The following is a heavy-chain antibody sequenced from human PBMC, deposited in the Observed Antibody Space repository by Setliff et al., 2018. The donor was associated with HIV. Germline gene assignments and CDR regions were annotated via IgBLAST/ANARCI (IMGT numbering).Heavy chain of an antibody. J-gene: IGHJ5*02. V-gene: IGHV4-61*02. Sequence: SETLSLTCNVSGGSISSGSYYWNWIRQPAGKGLEWIGRIYASGNTNYNPSLKGRVAISIDTSKNQFSLRLTSVTAADTGVYYCARRGRDGVLIVFATGFDPWGQGTLVTVSS. CDR2: IYASGNT. CDR3: ARRGRDGVLIVFATGFDP. D-gene: IGHD2-8*01. CDR1: GGSISSGSYY.